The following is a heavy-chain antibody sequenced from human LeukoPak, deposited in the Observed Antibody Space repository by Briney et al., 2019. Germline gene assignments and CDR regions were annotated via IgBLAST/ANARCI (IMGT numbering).Heavy chain of an antibody. Sequence: SGGSLRLSCAVSGFTFSWYSMNWVRQAPGKGWDWVSYITRSSSTIYYADSVKGRFTISTANAKNSLYLHMNSLRVDDTACYSFATADRGAFDIWGQGTMVIVSS. V-gene: IGHV3-48*01. CDR3: ATADRGAFDI. CDR2: ITRSSSTI. CDR1: GFTFSWYS. J-gene: IGHJ3*02.